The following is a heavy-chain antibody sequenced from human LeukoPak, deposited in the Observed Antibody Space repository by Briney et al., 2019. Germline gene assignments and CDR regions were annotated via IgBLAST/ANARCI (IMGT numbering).Heavy chain of an antibody. D-gene: IGHD5-18*01. J-gene: IGHJ4*02. V-gene: IGHV3-21*01. Sequence: GGSLGLSCAASGFTFSSYSMNWVRQAPGKGLEWVSSISSSSSYIYYADSVKGRFTISRDNAKNSLYLQMNSLRAEDTAVYYCARDPIYSYGRRIFDYWGQGTLVTVSS. CDR2: ISSSSSYI. CDR1: GFTFSSYS. CDR3: ARDPIYSYGRRIFDY.